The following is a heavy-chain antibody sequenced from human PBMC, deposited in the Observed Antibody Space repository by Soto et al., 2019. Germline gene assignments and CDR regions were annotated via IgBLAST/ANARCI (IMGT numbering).Heavy chain of an antibody. CDR1: GGSISSYY. J-gene: IGHJ4*02. CDR2: IYYSGST. Sequence: SETLSLTCTVSGGSISSYYWSWIRQPPGKGLEWIGYIYYSGSTNYNPSLKSRVTISVDTSKNQFSLKLSSVTAADTAVYYCARHHGDEDYWGQGTLVTVSS. D-gene: IGHD4-17*01. CDR3: ARHHGDEDY. V-gene: IGHV4-59*01.